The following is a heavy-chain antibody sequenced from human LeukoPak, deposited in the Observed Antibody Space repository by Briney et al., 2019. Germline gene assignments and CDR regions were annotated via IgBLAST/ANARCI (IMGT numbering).Heavy chain of an antibody. CDR2: INHSGST. V-gene: IGHV4-34*01. CDR3: ARVLGGDCGGDCYSRALGY. Sequence: SETLSLTCAVYGGSFSGYYWSWIRQPPGKGLEWIGEINHSGSTNYNPSLKSRVTISVDTSKNQFSLKLSSVTAADTAVYYCARVLGGDCGGDCYSRALGYWGQGTLVTVSS. D-gene: IGHD2-21*02. CDR1: GGSFSGYY. J-gene: IGHJ4*02.